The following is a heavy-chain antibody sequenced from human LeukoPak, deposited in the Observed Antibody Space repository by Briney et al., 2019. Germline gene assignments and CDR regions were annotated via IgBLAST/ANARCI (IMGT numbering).Heavy chain of an antibody. Sequence: ASVKVSCKASGGTFSSYAISWVRQAPGQGLEWMGGIIPIFGTANYAQKFQERVTITRGMSTSTAYMELSSLRSEDTAVYYCAARYYYDSSGYTYWGQGTLVTVSS. CDR1: GGTFSSYA. J-gene: IGHJ4*02. CDR3: AARYYYDSSGYTY. V-gene: IGHV1-69*05. D-gene: IGHD3-22*01. CDR2: IIPIFGTA.